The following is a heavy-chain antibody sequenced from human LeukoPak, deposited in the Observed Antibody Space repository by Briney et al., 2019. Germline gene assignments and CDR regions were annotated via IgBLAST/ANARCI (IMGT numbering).Heavy chain of an antibody. Sequence: GGSLRLSCAASGFSVSGNYMSWVRQAPGEGLEWVSIIYSDDSTYYADSVKGRFSISRDNSKNTLYLQMNSLSAEDTAVYYCARDSSYWGQGTLVTVSS. CDR1: GFSVSGNY. CDR2: IYSDDST. CDR3: ARDSSY. J-gene: IGHJ4*02. V-gene: IGHV3-66*01.